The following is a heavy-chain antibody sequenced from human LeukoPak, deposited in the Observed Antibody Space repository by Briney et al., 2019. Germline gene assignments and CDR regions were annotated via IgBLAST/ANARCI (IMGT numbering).Heavy chain of an antibody. CDR2: IYYRGST. D-gene: IGHD3-10*01. Sequence: PSETLSLTCAVSGDSIRSSSYYWGWIRQPPGKGLERIGSIYYRGSTYYNPSLKSRVTISVDTSKSQFSLELTSVTVADTAVYFCATGIGAIKSRFFDYWGQGILITVSS. V-gene: IGHV4-39*01. CDR3: ATGIGAIKSRFFDY. CDR1: GDSIRSSSYY. J-gene: IGHJ4*02.